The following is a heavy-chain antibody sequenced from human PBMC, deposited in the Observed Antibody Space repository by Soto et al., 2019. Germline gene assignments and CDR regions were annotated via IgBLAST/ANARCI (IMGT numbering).Heavy chain of an antibody. CDR3: ARDGLIVVGAPSADAFDI. V-gene: IGHV4-59*01. CDR2: IYYSGST. CDR1: GGSISSFY. Sequence: SETLSLTCTVSGGSISSFYWSWIRQPPGKGLEWIGYIYYSGSTNYNPSLKSRVTISVDTSKNQFSLKLSSVTAADTAVYYCARDGLIVVGAPSADAFDIWGPGTMVTVSS. J-gene: IGHJ3*02. D-gene: IGHD3-22*01.